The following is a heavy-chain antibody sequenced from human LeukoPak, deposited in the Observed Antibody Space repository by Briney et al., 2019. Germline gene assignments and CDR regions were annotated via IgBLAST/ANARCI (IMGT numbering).Heavy chain of an antibody. CDR1: VGSIISYY. D-gene: IGHD5-18*01. CDR2: FYHSGST. CDR3: ARDTDMVNAHYFVY. J-gene: IGHJ4*02. V-gene: IGHV4-59*06. Sequence: SETLSLTCTVSVGSIISYYRSWIRQHPGKGLEWRGYFYHSGSTYYNPSLKSRVTISVDTSKNQFSLKLSSVTAADTAVYYCARDTDMVNAHYFVYWGEGTLVTVSS.